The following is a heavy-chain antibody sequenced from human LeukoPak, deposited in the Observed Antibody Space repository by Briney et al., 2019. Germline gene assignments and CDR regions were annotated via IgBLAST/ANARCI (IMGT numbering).Heavy chain of an antibody. D-gene: IGHD6-19*01. CDR3: AASSGGFYL. J-gene: IGHJ5*02. CDR2: INHSGST. CDR1: GGSVSSGSYY. Sequence: PSEALSLTCTVSGGSVSSGSYYWSWIRQPPGKGLEWIGEINHSGSTNYNPSLKSRVTISVDTSKNQFSLKLSSVTAGDTAVYYCAASSGGFYLWGQGTLVTVSS. V-gene: IGHV4-61*01.